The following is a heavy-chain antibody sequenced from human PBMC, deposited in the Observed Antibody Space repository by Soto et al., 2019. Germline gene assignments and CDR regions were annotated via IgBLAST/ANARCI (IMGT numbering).Heavy chain of an antibody. Sequence: QVQLVQSGAEVKKPGSSAKVSCKASVGTFGSYAISWVRQAPGQGLEWMGGIIPIPGTANYAQKFQGRVTNAADEYTSTAYMELSSLRSEDTAVYYCARSQGSSTSLEIYYYYYYGMDVWGQGTTVTVSS. CDR1: VGTFGSYA. J-gene: IGHJ6*02. V-gene: IGHV1-69*01. CDR3: ARSQGSSTSLEIYYYYYYGMDV. D-gene: IGHD2-2*01. CDR2: IIPIPGTA.